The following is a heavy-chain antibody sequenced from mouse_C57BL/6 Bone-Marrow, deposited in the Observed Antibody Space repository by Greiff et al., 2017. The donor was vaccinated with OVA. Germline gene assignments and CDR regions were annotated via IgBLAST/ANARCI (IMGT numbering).Heavy chain of an antibody. Sequence: VQLQQPGAELVMPGASVKLSCKASGYTFTSYWMHWVKQRPGQGLEWIGEIDPSDSYTNYNQKFKGKSTLTVDKSSSTAYMQLSSLTSEDSAVYDCARSPIYYDYDRGLAYWGQGTLVTVSA. CDR1: GYTFTSYW. CDR2: IDPSDSYT. D-gene: IGHD2-4*01. J-gene: IGHJ3*01. V-gene: IGHV1-69*01. CDR3: ARSPIYYDYDRGLAY.